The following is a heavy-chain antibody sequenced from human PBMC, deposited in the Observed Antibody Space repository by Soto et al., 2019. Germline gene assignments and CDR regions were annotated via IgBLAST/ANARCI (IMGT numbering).Heavy chain of an antibody. CDR2: MNHNSGNT. CDR1: GYTFTSYA. J-gene: IGHJ5*02. D-gene: IGHD6-13*01. V-gene: IGHV1-8*01. Sequence: QVQLVQSGAEVNKPGASVKVSCKASGYTFTSYAINWVLPATGQGLEGLRWMNHNSGNTGYAQKFQGRVTMTMNTSMSPAHTQLSRLRSEATAVYYCASVSTAACTGCFGTWGQGGGVPVSS. CDR3: ASVSTAACTGCFGT.